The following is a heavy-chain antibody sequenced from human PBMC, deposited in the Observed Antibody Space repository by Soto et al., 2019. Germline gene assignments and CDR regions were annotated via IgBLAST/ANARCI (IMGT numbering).Heavy chain of an antibody. Sequence: ASVKVSCKASGHTFTSYGISWVRQAPGQGLEWMGWISAYNGNTNYAQKLQGRVTMTTDTSTSTAYMELRSLRSDDTAVYYCARVITIFGVASRPDYGMDVWGQGTTVTVSS. CDR2: ISAYNGNT. V-gene: IGHV1-18*01. CDR3: ARVITIFGVASRPDYGMDV. J-gene: IGHJ6*02. CDR1: GHTFTSYG. D-gene: IGHD3-3*01.